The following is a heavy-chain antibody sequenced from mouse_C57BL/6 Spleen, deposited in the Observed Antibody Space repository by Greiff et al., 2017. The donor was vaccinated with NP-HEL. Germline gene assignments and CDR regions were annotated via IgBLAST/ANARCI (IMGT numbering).Heavy chain of an antibody. J-gene: IGHJ3*01. Sequence: EVQVVESGGGLVQPGGSLSLSCAASGFTFTDYYMSWVRQPPGKALEWLGFIRNKANGYTTEYSASVKGRFTISRDNSQSILYLQMNALRAEDSATYYCARVGSSPSWFAYWGQGTLVTVSA. CDR1: GFTFTDYY. V-gene: IGHV7-3*01. CDR3: ARVGSSPSWFAY. D-gene: IGHD1-1*01. CDR2: IRNKANGYTT.